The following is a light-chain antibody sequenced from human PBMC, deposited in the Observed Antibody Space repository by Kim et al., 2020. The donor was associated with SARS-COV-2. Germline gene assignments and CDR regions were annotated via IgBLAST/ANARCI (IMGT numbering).Light chain of an antibody. CDR2: DVS. CDR3: SSYTSSSTYV. V-gene: IGLV2-14*04. Sequence: GQSITIACTGTSSEVGGYNYVSWYQQHPGEAPKLRIYDVSKRPSGVSNRFSGSKSGNTASLTISGLQAEDEADYYCSSYTSSSTYVFGTGTKVTVL. J-gene: IGLJ1*01. CDR1: SSEVGGYNY.